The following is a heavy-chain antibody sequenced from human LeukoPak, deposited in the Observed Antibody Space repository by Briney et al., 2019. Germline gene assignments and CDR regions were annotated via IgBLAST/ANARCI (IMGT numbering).Heavy chain of an antibody. Sequence: PGRSLRLSCAASGFTFSRSSMSWVRQAPGKGLEWVSSISTTSYIYYADSVKGRFTISRDNTKNSLYLQMNSLRAEDTAVYYCARVSSSGVYFFDYWGQGALITVSS. J-gene: IGHJ4*02. CDR1: GFTFSRSS. V-gene: IGHV3-21*01. CDR2: ISTTSYI. CDR3: ARVSSSGVYFFDY. D-gene: IGHD6-6*01.